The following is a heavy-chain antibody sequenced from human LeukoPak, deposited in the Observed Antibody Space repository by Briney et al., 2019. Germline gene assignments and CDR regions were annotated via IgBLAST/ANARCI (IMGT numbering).Heavy chain of an antibody. V-gene: IGHV3-30*02. CDR2: IRYDGSNK. CDR1: GFTFSSYG. D-gene: IGHD2-8*02. CDR3: AKDFVGTGNFRGGDY. J-gene: IGHJ4*02. Sequence: GGSLRLSCAASGFTFSSYGMHWVRQAPGKGLEWVAFIRYDGSNKYYADSVKGRFTISRDNSKNTLYLQMTSLRVEDTAIYYCAKDFVGTGNFRGGDYWGLGTLVTVSS.